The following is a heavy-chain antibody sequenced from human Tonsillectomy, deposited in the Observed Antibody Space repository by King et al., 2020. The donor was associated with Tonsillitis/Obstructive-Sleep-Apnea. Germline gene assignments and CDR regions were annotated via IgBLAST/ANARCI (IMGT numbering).Heavy chain of an antibody. D-gene: IGHD1-14*01. J-gene: IGHJ4*02. CDR3: TRGNHGFDY. CDR2: IRSEAYGGTT. V-gene: IGHV3-49*04. CDR1: GFTFGDYA. Sequence: VQLVESGGGLVQPGRSLRLSCTASGFTFGDYAMNWVRQAPGKGLEWVGFIRSEAYGGTTEYAASVRGRFTISRDDSKTIAYLQMDSLKTEDTAVYYCTRGNHGFDYWGLGTLVTVSS.